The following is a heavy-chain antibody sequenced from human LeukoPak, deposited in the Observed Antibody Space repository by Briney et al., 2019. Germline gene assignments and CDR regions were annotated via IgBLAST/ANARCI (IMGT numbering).Heavy chain of an antibody. V-gene: IGHV3-33*01. CDR1: GFTFSTYG. D-gene: IGHD4-11*01. CDR3: ARRGEYSNLNYLEY. CDR2: IWFDGSNK. J-gene: IGHJ4*02. Sequence: PGGSLRLSCAASGFTFSTYGMHWVRQAPGKGLEWVSFIWFDGSNKYYADYVKGRFTISRDNSKNTLYLQMNSLRAEDTAVYYCARRGEYSNLNYLEYWGQGTLVTVSS.